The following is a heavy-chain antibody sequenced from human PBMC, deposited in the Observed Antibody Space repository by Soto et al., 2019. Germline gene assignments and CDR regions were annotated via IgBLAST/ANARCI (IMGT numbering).Heavy chain of an antibody. CDR3: VSSLQY. CDR1: GFTFSDYH. Sequence: EMQLVESGGGLVQPGGSLRLSCAASGFTFSDYHMAWVRQAPGKGLAWIGRARHDPRARTTQHAASVRGRFTTSREDSKNSLYLQKNSLKTEDTAVYYCVSSLQYWGQGTLVTVSS. J-gene: IGHJ4*02. V-gene: IGHV3-72*01. CDR2: ARHDPRARTT.